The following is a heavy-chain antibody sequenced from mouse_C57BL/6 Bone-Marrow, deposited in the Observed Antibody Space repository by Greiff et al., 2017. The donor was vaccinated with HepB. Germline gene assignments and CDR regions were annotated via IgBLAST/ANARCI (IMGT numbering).Heavy chain of an antibody. J-gene: IGHJ4*01. CDR3: ARNDYDYGYAMDY. CDR1: GYTFTSYW. V-gene: IGHV1-52*01. CDR2: IDPSDSET. D-gene: IGHD2-4*01. Sequence: VQLQQSGAELVRPGSSVKLSCKASGYTFTSYWMHWVKQRPIQGLEWIGNIDPSDSETHYNQKFKDKATLTVDKSSSTAYMQLSSLTSEDSAVYYCARNDYDYGYAMDYWGQGTSVTVSS.